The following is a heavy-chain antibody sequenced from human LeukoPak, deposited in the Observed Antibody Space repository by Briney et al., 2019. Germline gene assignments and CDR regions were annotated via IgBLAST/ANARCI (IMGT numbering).Heavy chain of an antibody. CDR2: INYSGTT. D-gene: IGHD6-19*01. V-gene: IGHV4-39*01. Sequence: SETLSLTCIVSGDSISSSSYYWGWIRQPPEKGLEWIGSINYSGTTYYSPSLKSRVTISVDTSKNQFSLKLSSVTAADTAVYYCARHGYNSGRWVDYWGQGTLVTVSS. J-gene: IGHJ4*02. CDR3: ARHGYNSGRWVDY. CDR1: GDSISSSSYY.